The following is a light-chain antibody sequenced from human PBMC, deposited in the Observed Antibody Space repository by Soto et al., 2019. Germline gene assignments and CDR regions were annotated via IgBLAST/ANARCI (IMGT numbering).Light chain of an antibody. Sequence: QLGLTQPPSASGTPGQTVTVSCSGSSSNIGSYTVNWYQQLPGTAPKLVIYSNHQRPSGVPDRFSGSKSGTSASLAISGLQSEDEADYYCAAWDDSLNGSVFGSGTKVTVL. CDR3: AAWDDSLNGSV. CDR2: SNH. V-gene: IGLV1-44*01. CDR1: SSNIGSYT. J-gene: IGLJ1*01.